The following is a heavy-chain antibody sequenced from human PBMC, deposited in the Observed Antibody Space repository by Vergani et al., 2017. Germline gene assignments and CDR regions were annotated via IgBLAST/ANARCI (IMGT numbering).Heavy chain of an antibody. Sequence: QVQLQQWGAGLLKPSETLSLTCAVHGGSFSVYYWSWIRQPPGKGLEWIWEINHSGSTNYNPPLKSRVTISVPTSKNQFSLKLSSVTAADTDVYYFARCPIWFGVNDYWGQRTLVIVSS. CDR3: ARCPIWFGVNDY. D-gene: IGHD3-10*01. CDR1: GGSFSVYY. J-gene: IGHJ4*02. V-gene: IGHV4-34*01. CDR2: INHSGST.